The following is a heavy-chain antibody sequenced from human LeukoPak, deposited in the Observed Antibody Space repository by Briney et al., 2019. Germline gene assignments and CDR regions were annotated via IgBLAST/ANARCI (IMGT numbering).Heavy chain of an antibody. J-gene: IGHJ4*02. Sequence: SETLSLTCTVSGGSISSYYWSWIRQPPGKGLEWIGYISYSGSTNYNPSLKSRVTISEDTSKNQFSLKLTSVTAADTATYYCARTGGYSSPLGFWGQGTLVTVSS. V-gene: IGHV4-59*13. CDR2: ISYSGST. CDR3: ARTGGYSSPLGF. CDR1: GGSISSYY. D-gene: IGHD4-11*01.